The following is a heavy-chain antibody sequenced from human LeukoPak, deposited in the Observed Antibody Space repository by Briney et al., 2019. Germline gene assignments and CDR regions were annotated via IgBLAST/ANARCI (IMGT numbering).Heavy chain of an antibody. CDR2: ISGGGSTI. J-gene: IGHJ4*02. Sequence: GGSLRLSCAASGFTFSDYYMSWIRQAPGKGLEWVSYISGGGSTIYYADSVKGRFTISRDNAKNSLYLQMNSLRAEDTAVYYCARAGPIFPPRFDYWGQGTLVTVSS. D-gene: IGHD6-19*01. CDR1: GFTFSDYY. CDR3: ARAGPIFPPRFDY. V-gene: IGHV3-11*04.